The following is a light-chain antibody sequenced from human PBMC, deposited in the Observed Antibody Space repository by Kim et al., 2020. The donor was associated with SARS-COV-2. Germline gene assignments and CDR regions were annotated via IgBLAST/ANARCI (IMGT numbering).Light chain of an antibody. CDR2: DVS. Sequence: QSALTQPASVSGSPGQSITISCTGTSSDVGGYNYVSWYLQHPGKAPKLMIYDVSNRPSGVSNRFSGSKSGNTASLTISGLQAEDEVDYYCSSYTSSSTLVFGGGTQLTVL. J-gene: IGLJ2*01. CDR1: SSDVGGYNY. V-gene: IGLV2-14*03. CDR3: SSYTSSSTLV.